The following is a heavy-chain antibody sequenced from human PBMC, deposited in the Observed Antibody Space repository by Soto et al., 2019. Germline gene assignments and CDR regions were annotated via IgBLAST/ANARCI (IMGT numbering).Heavy chain of an antibody. CDR1: GFTFSDFA. CDR2: LDGAGGST. Sequence: GGSLRLACLASGFTFSDFAMTWVRHVPGRGLEWVASLDGAGGSTYYAESVRGRFSISRDNSQNTLFLQMKRLTVDDTAIYYCAAPRDEYGSGVSWFTYGMDIWGQGTTVTVSS. V-gene: IGHV3-23*01. CDR3: AAPRDEYGSGVSWFTYGMDI. J-gene: IGHJ6*02. D-gene: IGHD3-10*01.